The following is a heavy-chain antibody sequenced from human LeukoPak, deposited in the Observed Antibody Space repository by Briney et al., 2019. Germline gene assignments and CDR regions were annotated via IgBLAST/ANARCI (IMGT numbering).Heavy chain of an antibody. D-gene: IGHD3-22*01. CDR3: ARHPSYYYDSSGYLRYFDY. V-gene: IGHV4-39*01. CDR2: IYYSGST. Sequence: SETLSLTCTVSGGSISSSSYYWGWIRQPPGKGLEWIGSIYYSGSTYYNPSLKSRVTISVDTSKNQFSLKLSSVTAADTAVYYCARHPSYYYDSSGYLRYFDYWGQGTLVTVSS. CDR1: GGSISSSSYY. J-gene: IGHJ4*02.